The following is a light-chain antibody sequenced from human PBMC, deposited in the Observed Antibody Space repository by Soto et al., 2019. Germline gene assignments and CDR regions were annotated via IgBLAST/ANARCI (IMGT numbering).Light chain of an antibody. CDR2: DVS. CDR1: SSDVGAYNY. J-gene: IGLJ2*01. CDR3: SSYTTTITVV. Sequence: QSALTQPASVSGSPGQSITISCTGTSSDVGAYNYVSWYQQHLGEAPKLMIYDVSNRPSGVSNRFSGSKSGTTASLTISGLQADDEADYYCSSYTTTITVVFGGGTKMTVL. V-gene: IGLV2-14*03.